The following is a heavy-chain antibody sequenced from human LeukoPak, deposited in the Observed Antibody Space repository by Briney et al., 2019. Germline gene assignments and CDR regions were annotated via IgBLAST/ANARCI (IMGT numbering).Heavy chain of an antibody. D-gene: IGHD4-17*01. CDR3: AKDYGDGS. Sequence: GGSLRLSCAASGFTFSNYAMSWVCQAPGKGLEWVSVISGSGGNTYYADSVKGRFTISRDNSKNTLYLQMNSLRAEDTAVYYCAKDYGDGSWGQGTLVTVSS. CDR2: ISGSGGNT. CDR1: GFTFSNYA. J-gene: IGHJ5*02. V-gene: IGHV3-23*01.